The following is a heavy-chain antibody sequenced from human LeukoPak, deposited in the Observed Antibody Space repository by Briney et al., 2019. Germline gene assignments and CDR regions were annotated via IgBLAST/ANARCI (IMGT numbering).Heavy chain of an antibody. D-gene: IGHD6-13*01. V-gene: IGHV4-59*13. CDR2: ISYSGSS. J-gene: IGHJ4*02. CDR1: GGSIGTNY. Sequence: SETLSLTCSVSGGSIGTNYWSWIRQVPGKGLDWIGYISYSGSSNYNPSLKSRVTISVDTSKTQFSLYLNSVTAADTAVYYCARSDTHHIHSSSWHFDYWGQGTLVTVSS. CDR3: ARSDTHHIHSSSWHFDY.